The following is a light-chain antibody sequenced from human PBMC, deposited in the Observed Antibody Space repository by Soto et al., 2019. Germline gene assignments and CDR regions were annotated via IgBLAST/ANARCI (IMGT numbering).Light chain of an antibody. CDR1: QSVSSN. Sequence: THTPTILSVSPGESATLSCRASQSVSSNLAWYQQKPGQAPRLLIYGVYTRAPGIPARFSGSGSGTEFTLTISSLQSEDFAVYYCQQYNNWPITFGQGTRLEI. CDR3: QQYNNWPIT. J-gene: IGKJ5*01. CDR2: GVY. V-gene: IGKV3D-15*01.